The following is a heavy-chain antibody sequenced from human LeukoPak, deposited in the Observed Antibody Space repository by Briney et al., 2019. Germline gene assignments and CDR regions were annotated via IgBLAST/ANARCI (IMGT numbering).Heavy chain of an antibody. V-gene: IGHV4-34*01. CDR1: GGSFSGYY. CDR2: INHSGST. CDR3: ARRLPRVKNFDY. Sequence: SETLSLTCAVYGGSFSGYYWSWIRQPPGKGLGWIGEINHSGSTNYNPSLKSRVTISVDTPKNQFSLKLSSVTAADTAVYYCARRLPRVKNFDYWGQGTLVTVSS. D-gene: IGHD3-3*01. J-gene: IGHJ4*02.